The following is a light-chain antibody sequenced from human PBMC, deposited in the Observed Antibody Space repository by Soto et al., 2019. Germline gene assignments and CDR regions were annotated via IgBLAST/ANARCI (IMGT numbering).Light chain of an antibody. CDR1: SSDVGGYIH. Sequence: QSALTQPASVSGSPGQSITISCTGSSSDVGGYIHVSWYQQHPGKAPKLMIYEVSNRPSGVSNRFSGSKSGNTASLTISGLQAEDEADYYCSLYTTSSTFVFGTGTKLTVL. V-gene: IGLV2-14*01. J-gene: IGLJ1*01. CDR2: EVS. CDR3: SLYTTSSTFV.